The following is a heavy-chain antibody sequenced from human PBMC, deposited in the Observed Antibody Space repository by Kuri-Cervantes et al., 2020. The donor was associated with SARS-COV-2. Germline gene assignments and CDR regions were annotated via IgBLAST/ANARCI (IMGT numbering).Heavy chain of an antibody. J-gene: IGHJ6*02. CDR2: ISAYNGNT. CDR1: GYTFTSYG. D-gene: IGHD2-15*01. V-gene: IGHV1-18*01. Sequence: ASVKVSCKASGYTFTSYGISWVRQAPGQGREWMGWISAYNGNTNYAQKLQGRVTMTTDTSTSTAYMELRSLRSDDTAVYYCARDGPLQGSSCYFSRTCLSDVWGQGTTVTVSS. CDR3: ARDGPLQGSSCYFSRTCLSDV.